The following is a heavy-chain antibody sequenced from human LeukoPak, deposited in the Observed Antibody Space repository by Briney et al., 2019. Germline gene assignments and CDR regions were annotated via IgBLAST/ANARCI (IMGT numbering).Heavy chain of an antibody. CDR3: ARTPGIAAAGADY. Sequence: GESLKISCKGSGYSFTSYWIGWVRQMPGKGLERMGIIYPGDSDTRYSPSFQGQVTISADKSISTAYLQWSSLKASDTAMYCCARTPGIAAAGADYWGQGTLVTVSS. D-gene: IGHD6-13*01. CDR2: IYPGDSDT. V-gene: IGHV5-51*01. J-gene: IGHJ4*02. CDR1: GYSFTSYW.